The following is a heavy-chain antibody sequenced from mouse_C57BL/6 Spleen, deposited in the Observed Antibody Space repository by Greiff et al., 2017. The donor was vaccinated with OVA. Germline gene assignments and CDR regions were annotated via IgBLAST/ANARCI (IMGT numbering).Heavy chain of an antibody. D-gene: IGHD1-1*01. V-gene: IGHV1-15*01. CDR1: GYTFTDYE. J-gene: IGHJ2*01. CDR3: TRENSYGSSYVDF. CDR2: IDPETGGT. Sequence: VQLQQSGAELVRPGASVTLSCKASGYTFTDYEMHWVKQTPVHGLEWIGAIDPETGGTAYNQKFKGKAILTAEQSSSTAYLELRSLTSEDSAGYYGTRENSYGSSYVDFWGQGTTLTVSS.